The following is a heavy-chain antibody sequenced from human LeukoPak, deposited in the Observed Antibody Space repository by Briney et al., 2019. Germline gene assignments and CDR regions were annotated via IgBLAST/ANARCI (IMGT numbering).Heavy chain of an antibody. CDR3: ARGYCSGGSCYSYYYYNYMDV. J-gene: IGHJ6*03. CDR2: IHYSGST. D-gene: IGHD2-15*01. Sequence: PSETLSLTCVMYGGSSSGYYWGWIRQPPGKGLEWIGSIHYSGSTNYNPSLKSRVTISVDTSKNQFSLKLSSVTAADTAVYYCARGYCSGGSCYSYYYYNYMDVWGKGTTVTVSS. CDR1: GGSSSGYY. V-gene: IGHV4-34*01.